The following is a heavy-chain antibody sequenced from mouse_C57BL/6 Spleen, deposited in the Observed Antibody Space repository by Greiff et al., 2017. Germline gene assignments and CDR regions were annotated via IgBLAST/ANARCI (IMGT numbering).Heavy chain of an antibody. V-gene: IGHV6-3*01. CDR3: TGGYYAMDY. J-gene: IGHJ4*01. CDR1: GFTFSNYW. CDR2: IRLKSDNYAT. Sequence: DVKLQESGGGLVQPGGSMKLSCVASGFTFSNYWMNWVRQSPVKGLEWVAQIRLKSDNYATHYAESVKGRFTISRDDSKSSVYLQMNNLRAEDTGIYYCTGGYYAMDYWGQGTSVTVSS.